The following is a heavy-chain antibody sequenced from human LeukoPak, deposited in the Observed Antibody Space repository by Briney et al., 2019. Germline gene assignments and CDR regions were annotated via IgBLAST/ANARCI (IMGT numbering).Heavy chain of an antibody. CDR2: IIPIFGTA. Sequence: ASVKVSCKASGGTFSSYAISWVRQAPGQGLEWMGGIIPIFGTANYAQKFQGRVTITADESTSTAYMELSSLRSEDTAVYYCARDPGYYGSSGYANWGQGTLVTVSS. CDR1: GGTFSSYA. V-gene: IGHV1-69*13. D-gene: IGHD3-22*01. J-gene: IGHJ4*02. CDR3: ARDPGYYGSSGYAN.